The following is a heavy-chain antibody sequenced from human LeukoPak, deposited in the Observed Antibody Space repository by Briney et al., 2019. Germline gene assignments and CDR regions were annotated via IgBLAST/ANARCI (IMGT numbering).Heavy chain of an antibody. D-gene: IGHD6-6*01. V-gene: IGHV4-59*01. CDR2: IHYSGST. CDR3: ARYSTSSHFFDY. CDR1: GGSISSYY. J-gene: IGHJ4*02. Sequence: SETLSLTCSVSGGSISSYYWSWIRQPPGKELEWIGYIHYSGSTNYNPSLKSRVTISVDTSKNQFSLKLSSVTAADTAIYFCARYSTSSHFFDYWGQGTLVTVSS.